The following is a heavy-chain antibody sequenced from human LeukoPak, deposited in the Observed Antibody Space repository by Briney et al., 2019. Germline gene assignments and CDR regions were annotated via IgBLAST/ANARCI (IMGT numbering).Heavy chain of an antibody. D-gene: IGHD3-10*01. CDR2: IYSGGNM. CDR3: ARTIPCGAGRQHAAKYYFDY. V-gene: IGHV3-53*01. Sequence: WWSLTLSCPASGFTLSSNYMSWLRQAPGKGLEWVGVIYSGGNMYYADFLKRRFPLSRDNHKSTVHFQLHILRADDPAVDYCARTIPCGAGRQHAAKYYFDYWGQGTLVTVSS. J-gene: IGHJ4*02. CDR1: GFTLSSNY.